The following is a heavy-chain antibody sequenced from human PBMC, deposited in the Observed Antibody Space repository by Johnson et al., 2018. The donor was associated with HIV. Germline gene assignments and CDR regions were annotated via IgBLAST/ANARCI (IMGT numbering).Heavy chain of an antibody. V-gene: IGHV3-20*04. Sequence: VQLVESGGGVVRPGGFLRLSCAASGFTFSDYYMSWIRQAPGKGLEWVSGINWNGASTDYADSVKGRFNISRDNAKNSLYLQMNSLRAEDTAVYYCARALLIAARPVGAFDIWGQGTMVTVSS. CDR1: GFTFSDYY. CDR3: ARALLIAARPVGAFDI. D-gene: IGHD6-6*01. CDR2: INWNGAST. J-gene: IGHJ3*02.